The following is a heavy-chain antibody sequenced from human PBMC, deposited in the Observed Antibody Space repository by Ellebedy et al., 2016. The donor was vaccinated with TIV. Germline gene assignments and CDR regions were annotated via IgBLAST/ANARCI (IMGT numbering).Heavy chain of an antibody. CDR2: ISGSGGST. V-gene: IGHV3-23*01. CDR3: ARGGDLAAAGDGGYFQL. D-gene: IGHD6-13*01. J-gene: IGHJ1*01. CDR1: GFSFSSYA. Sequence: GESLKISXASSGFSFSSYAMSWVRQAPGKGLEWVSAISGSGGSTYYADSVKGRFTISRDNSKNTLYLQMNSLRAEDTAVYYCARGGDLAAAGDGGYFQLWGQGTLVTVSS.